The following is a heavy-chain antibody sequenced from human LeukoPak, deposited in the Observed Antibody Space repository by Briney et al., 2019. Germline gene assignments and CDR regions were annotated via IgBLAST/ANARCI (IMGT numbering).Heavy chain of an antibody. Sequence: SVKVSCKASGGTFSSYAISWMRQAPGQGLEWMGGIIPIFGTANYAQKFQGRVTITTDESTSTAYMELSSLRSEGTAVYYCASVKSYGGYIDYWGQGTLVTVSS. J-gene: IGHJ4*02. D-gene: IGHD3-22*01. CDR2: IIPIFGTA. V-gene: IGHV1-69*05. CDR1: GGTFSSYA. CDR3: ASVKSYGGYIDY.